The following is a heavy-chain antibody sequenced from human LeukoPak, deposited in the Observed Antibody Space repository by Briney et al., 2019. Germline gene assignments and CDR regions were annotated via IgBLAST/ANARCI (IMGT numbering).Heavy chain of an antibody. D-gene: IGHD3-22*01. Sequence: PGGSLRLSCAASGFTFSNYWMHWVRQAPGKGLEWVAVISYDGSNKYYADSVKGRFTISRDNSKNTLYLQMNSLRAEDTAVYYCALNPYDSSGYFFYWGQGTLVTVSS. J-gene: IGHJ4*02. CDR3: ALNPYDSSGYFFY. V-gene: IGHV3-30-3*01. CDR2: ISYDGSNK. CDR1: GFTFSNYW.